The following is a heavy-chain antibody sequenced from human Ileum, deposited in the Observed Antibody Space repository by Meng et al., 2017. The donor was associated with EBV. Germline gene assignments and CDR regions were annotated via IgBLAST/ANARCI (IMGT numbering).Heavy chain of an antibody. Sequence: QARLARRRAGLFKPSETLALTCSAVGLSFSDYYWSYIRQSPGKGLELIEEIHPSGITNYNPSLNSRVTISVATSKNQFSLKLTSMTAADTAMYYCTRGLDYAKQGYWGQGTLVTVSS. CDR3: TRGLDYAKQGY. V-gene: IGHV4-34*01. D-gene: IGHD4-17*01. J-gene: IGHJ4*02. CDR1: GLSFSDYY. CDR2: IHPSGIT.